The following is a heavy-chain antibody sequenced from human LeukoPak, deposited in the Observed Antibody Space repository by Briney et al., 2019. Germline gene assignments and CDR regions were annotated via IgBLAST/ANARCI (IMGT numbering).Heavy chain of an antibody. CDR3: ARDDGLGRPLDS. V-gene: IGHV1-69*05. D-gene: IGHD3-10*01. CDR1: GGTFNNLG. J-gene: IGHJ4*02. CDR2: INPLFGTP. Sequence: ASVKVSCKASGGTFNNLGISWVRQAPGQGLEWMGGINPLFGTPNYTQKFQGRVTFTTSEETITSYVEFRSLGSEDTAVYFCARDDGLGRPLDSWGQGTLVTVSS.